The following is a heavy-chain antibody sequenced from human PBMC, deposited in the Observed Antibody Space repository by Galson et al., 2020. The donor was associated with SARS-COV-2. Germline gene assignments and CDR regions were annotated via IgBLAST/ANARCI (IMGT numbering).Heavy chain of an antibody. D-gene: IGHD6-19*01. CDR2: IDWDGDK. CDR3: ARIDSSGCRGNY. Sequence: ESGPTLVKPTHTLTLTYTFSGFSLTTSGMCVNWIRQPPGKALEWHARIDWDGDKYYSTSLKTRLTISKDTSKNQVVLTMTDMDPVDTATYYCARIDSSGCRGNYWGQGTPVTVSS. J-gene: IGHJ4*02. CDR1: GFSLTTSGMC. V-gene: IGHV2-70*11.